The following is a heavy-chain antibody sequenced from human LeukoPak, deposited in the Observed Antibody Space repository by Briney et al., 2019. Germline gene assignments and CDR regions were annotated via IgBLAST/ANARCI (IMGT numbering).Heavy chain of an antibody. V-gene: IGHV1-8*01. Sequence: ASVKVSCKASGYTFTSYDINWVRQATGQGLEWMGWMNPNSGNTGYAQKFQGRVTMTRNTSISTAYMELSSLRSEDTAVYYCARGRTYYYGSGSYGDWFDPWGQGTLVTVSS. CDR2: MNPNSGNT. J-gene: IGHJ5*02. CDR3: ARGRTYYYGSGSYGDWFDP. CDR1: GYTFTSYD. D-gene: IGHD3-10*01.